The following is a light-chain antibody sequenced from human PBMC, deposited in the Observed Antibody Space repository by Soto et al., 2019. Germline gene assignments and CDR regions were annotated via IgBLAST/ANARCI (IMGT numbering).Light chain of an antibody. CDR1: QSISNN. CDR3: QQYNNWWT. CDR2: GAT. Sequence: EIVMTQSPATLSVSPGERATLSCRASQSISNNLAWYHQRPGQAPRLLIYGATTRATGIPARFSGSGSGTEFTLTISSLQSEDFAVYYCQQYNNWWTFGQGTRVEIK. J-gene: IGKJ1*01. V-gene: IGKV3-15*01.